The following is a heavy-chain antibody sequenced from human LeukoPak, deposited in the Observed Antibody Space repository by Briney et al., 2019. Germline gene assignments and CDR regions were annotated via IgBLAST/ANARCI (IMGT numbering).Heavy chain of an antibody. CDR2: IYYSGST. D-gene: IGHD3-10*01. CDR3: ARVSLVRGAPDYYFDY. Sequence: PSETLSLTCTVSGGSISSGDYYWCWIHQSPGKGLEWIGYIYYSGSTYYNPSLKSRVTISVDTSKNQFSLRLSSVTAADTAVYYCARVSLVRGAPDYYFDYWGQGTLVTVSS. J-gene: IGHJ4*02. V-gene: IGHV4-30-4*01. CDR1: GGSISSGDYY.